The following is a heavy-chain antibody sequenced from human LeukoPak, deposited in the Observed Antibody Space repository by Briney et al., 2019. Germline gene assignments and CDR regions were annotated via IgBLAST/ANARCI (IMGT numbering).Heavy chain of an antibody. CDR2: IKTDGSWT. Sequence: GGSLRLSCAASGFTFSDRWMHWVRQVPGKGLVWVSRIKTDGSWTNDADSVKGRFTISRDNAENTLYLQMNSLRVEDTAVYYCVRGVGGSSYLDYWGQGALVTVSS. J-gene: IGHJ4*02. CDR3: VRGVGGSSYLDY. D-gene: IGHD3-16*01. V-gene: IGHV3-74*01. CDR1: GFTFSDRW.